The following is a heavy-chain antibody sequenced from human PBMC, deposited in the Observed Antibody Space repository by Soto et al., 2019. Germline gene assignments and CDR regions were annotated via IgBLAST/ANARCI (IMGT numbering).Heavy chain of an antibody. Sequence: GASVKVSCKASGFSFTGYYIYWLRQAPGQGLEWMGWINAHSGGTEYAQKLQGRVTLTRDTSIATAYLTLTSLTSDDTALYYCAKDLTRQLAYWLDPWGQGTQVTVSS. CDR1: GFSFTGYY. CDR3: AKDLTRQLAYWLDP. D-gene: IGHD6-6*01. CDR2: INAHSGGT. J-gene: IGHJ5*02. V-gene: IGHV1-2*02.